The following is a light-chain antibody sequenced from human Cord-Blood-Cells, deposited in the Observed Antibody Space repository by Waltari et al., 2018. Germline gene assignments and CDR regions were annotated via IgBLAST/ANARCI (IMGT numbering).Light chain of an antibody. CDR3: QQYDNLPFT. V-gene: IGKV1-33*01. J-gene: IGKJ3*01. CDR1: QAISNY. Sequence: DIQMTQSPSSLSASVGDRVTITCQASQAISNYLNWYQQKPGKAPKPLIYDASNLETGVPSRFSGSGSGTDFTFTISSLQPEDIATYYCQQYDNLPFTFGPGTKVDIK. CDR2: DAS.